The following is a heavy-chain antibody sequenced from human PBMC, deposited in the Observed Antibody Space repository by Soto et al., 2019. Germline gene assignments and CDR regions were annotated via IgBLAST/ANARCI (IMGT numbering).Heavy chain of an antibody. Sequence: QVQLVQSGAEVKKPGASVKVSCKASGYTFTGYYMHWVRQAPGQGLEWMGWINPNSGGTNYAQKFQGWVTMTSDTSISTAYMELSRLRSDDTAVYYCARGDRLVVPAAIHYYYYGMDVWGQGTTVTVSS. CDR2: INPNSGGT. CDR1: GYTFTGYY. D-gene: IGHD2-2*02. V-gene: IGHV1-2*04. CDR3: ARGDRLVVPAAIHYYYYGMDV. J-gene: IGHJ6*02.